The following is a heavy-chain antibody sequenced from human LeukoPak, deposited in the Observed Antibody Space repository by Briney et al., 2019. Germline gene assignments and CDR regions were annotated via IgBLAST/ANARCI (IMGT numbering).Heavy chain of an antibody. D-gene: IGHD1-26*01. Sequence: GGSLRLSCAASGFTFSSYAMSWVRQAPGKGLEWVSSISSSSSYIYYADSVKGRFTISRDNAKNSLYLQMNSLRAEDTAVYYCASIVGPPDGDYWGQGTLVTVSS. CDR1: GFTFSSYA. CDR2: ISSSSSYI. J-gene: IGHJ4*02. V-gene: IGHV3-21*01. CDR3: ASIVGPPDGDY.